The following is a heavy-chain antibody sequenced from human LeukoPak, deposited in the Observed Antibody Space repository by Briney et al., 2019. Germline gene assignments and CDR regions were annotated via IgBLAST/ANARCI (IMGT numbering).Heavy chain of an antibody. CDR3: TRRRDSSEYYFDY. Sequence: PGESLKISCKGSGYSFTTYWIGWVRQMPRKGLEWMGIIYPGDSDTRYSPSFQGQVTISADKSISTAYLQWSSLKASDTAMYYCTRRRDSSEYYFDYWGQGTLVTVSS. V-gene: IGHV5-51*01. CDR2: IYPGDSDT. CDR1: GYSFTTYW. J-gene: IGHJ4*02. D-gene: IGHD3-22*01.